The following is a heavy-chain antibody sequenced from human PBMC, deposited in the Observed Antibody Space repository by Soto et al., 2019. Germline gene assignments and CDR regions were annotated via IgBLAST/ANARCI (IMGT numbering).Heavy chain of an antibody. V-gene: IGHV3-13*05. J-gene: IGHJ6*02. CDR3: ARAYTGRLPRRADYYYALDV. Sequence: GGSLRLSCTASCFSFIDYDLHWVRQAPGKGLEWVSTIGPARDPYYTGSVKHRFTISRENARNSMFLQMNSVTVGDTAVYYCARAYTGRLPRRADYYYALDVWGQGIMVTVSS. D-gene: IGHD2-15*01. CDR1: CFSFIDYD. CDR2: IGPARDP.